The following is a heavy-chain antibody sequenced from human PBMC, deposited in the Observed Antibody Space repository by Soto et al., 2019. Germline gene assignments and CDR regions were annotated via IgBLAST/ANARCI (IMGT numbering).Heavy chain of an antibody. CDR2: IYPGDSDT. CDR3: ARHGWSRWLVTDHYYFDY. D-gene: IGHD6-19*01. CDR1: GYSFTSYW. Sequence: PGESLKISCKGSGYSFTSYWIGWVRQMPGKGLEWMGIIYPGDSDTRYSPSFQGQVTISADKSISTAYLQWSSLKASDTAMYYCARHGWSRWLVTDHYYFDYWGQGTLVTVSS. V-gene: IGHV5-51*01. J-gene: IGHJ4*02.